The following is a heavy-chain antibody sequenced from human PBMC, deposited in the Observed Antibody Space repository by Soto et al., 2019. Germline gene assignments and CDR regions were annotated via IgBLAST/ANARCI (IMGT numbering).Heavy chain of an antibody. D-gene: IGHD6-6*01. CDR3: AKFSIAGVFDI. CDR1: GFTFSIYG. CDR2: ISYDGSNK. J-gene: IGHJ3*02. Sequence: QVQLVESGGGVVQPGRSLRLSCAASGFTFSIYGMNWVRQAPGKGLEWVAVISYDGSNKYYGDSVKGRFTISRDNSKNSLHLQINSLRAEDTAVYYCAKFSIAGVFDIWGQGTMVTVSS. V-gene: IGHV3-30*18.